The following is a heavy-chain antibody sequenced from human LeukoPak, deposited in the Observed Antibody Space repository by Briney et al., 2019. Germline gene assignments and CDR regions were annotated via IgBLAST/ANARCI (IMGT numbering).Heavy chain of an antibody. Sequence: SVKVSCKASGSTFRTSAPTWLRQAPGQGLEWMGEIVPIYNKPKYAQNFQGRVTIIADETTRTVYMELSGLRPDDTAVYFCAREVWELTYFESWGQGTLVVVSS. CDR1: GSTFRTSA. D-gene: IGHD1-26*01. CDR2: IVPIYNKP. CDR3: AREVWELTYFES. J-gene: IGHJ4*02. V-gene: IGHV1-69*13.